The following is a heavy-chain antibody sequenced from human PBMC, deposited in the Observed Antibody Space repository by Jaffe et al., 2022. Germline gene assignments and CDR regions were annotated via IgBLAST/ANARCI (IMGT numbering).Heavy chain of an antibody. V-gene: IGHV4-38-2*01. D-gene: IGHD3-9*01. Sequence: QVQLQESGPGLVKPSETLSLTCAVSGYSISSGYYWGWIRQPPGKGLEWIGSIYHSGSTYYNPSLKSRVTISVDTSKNQFSLKLSSVTAADTAVYYCARGGRDYDILTGYYHYYYYMDVWGKGTTVTVSS. CDR3: ARGGRDYDILTGYYHYYYYMDV. CDR1: GYSISSGYY. J-gene: IGHJ6*03. CDR2: IYHSGST.